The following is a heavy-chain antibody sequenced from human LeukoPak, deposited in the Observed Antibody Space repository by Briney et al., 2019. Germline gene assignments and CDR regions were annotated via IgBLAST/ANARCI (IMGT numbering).Heavy chain of an antibody. D-gene: IGHD6-13*01. CDR2: INASNGNR. CDR3: ARVIAAAGIWWFDP. CDR1: GYRFTSYA. J-gene: IGHJ5*02. V-gene: IGHV1-3*01. Sequence: ASVKVSCKASGYRFTSYAMHWVRQAPGQRLEWMGWINASNGNRKYSQKFQGRVTITRDTSASTAYMELSSLRSEDTAVYYCARVIAAAGIWWFDPWGQGTLVTVSS.